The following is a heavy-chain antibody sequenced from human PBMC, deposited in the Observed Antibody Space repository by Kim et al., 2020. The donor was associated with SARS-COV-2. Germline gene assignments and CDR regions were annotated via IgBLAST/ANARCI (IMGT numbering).Heavy chain of an antibody. CDR1: GGSISSSSYY. Sequence: SETLSLTCTVSGGSISSSSYYWGWIRQPPGKGLEWIGSIYYSGSTYYNPSLKSRVTISVDTSKNQFSLKLSSVTAADTAVYYCARQDQGQWLVLEGDYWGQGTLVTVSS. CDR3: ARQDQGQWLVLEGDY. D-gene: IGHD6-19*01. V-gene: IGHV4-39*01. CDR2: IYYSGST. J-gene: IGHJ4*02.